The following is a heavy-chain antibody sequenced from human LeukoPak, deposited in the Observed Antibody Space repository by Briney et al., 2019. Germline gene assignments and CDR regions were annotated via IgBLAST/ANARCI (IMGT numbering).Heavy chain of an antibody. D-gene: IGHD3-3*01. CDR2: IYYSGST. V-gene: IGHV4-59*01. CDR3: ARARGDFWSGYLGYFDX. Sequence: PSETLSLTCTVSGGSISSYYWSWIRQPPGKGLEWIGYIYYSGSTNYNPSLKSRVTISVDTSKNQFSLKLSSVTAADTAVYYCARARGDFWSGYLGYFDXWGQGTLVTXSS. CDR1: GGSISSYY. J-gene: IGHJ4*02.